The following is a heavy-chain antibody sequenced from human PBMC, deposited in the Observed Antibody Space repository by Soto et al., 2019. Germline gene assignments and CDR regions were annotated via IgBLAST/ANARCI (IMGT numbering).Heavy chain of an antibody. J-gene: IGHJ6*02. CDR3: ARAAVATSDYYYYGMDV. D-gene: IGHD5-12*01. V-gene: IGHV4-31*03. CDR2: IYYSGST. Sequence: SETLSLTCTVSGGSISSGGYYWSWIRQHPGKGLEWIGYIYYSGSTYYNPSLKSRVTISVDTSKNQFSLKLSSVTAADTAVYYCARAAVATSDYYYYGMDVWGQGTTVTVSS. CDR1: GGSISSGGYY.